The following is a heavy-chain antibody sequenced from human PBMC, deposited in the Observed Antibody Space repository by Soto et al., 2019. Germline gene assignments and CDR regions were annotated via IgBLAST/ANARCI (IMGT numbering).Heavy chain of an antibody. J-gene: IGHJ3*02. D-gene: IGHD2-15*01. CDR1: GFTFSTYG. V-gene: IGHV3-33*01. CDR3: ARLYCSASSCYSVGGFDI. CDR2: VWFDGSDK. Sequence: GGSLRLSCAASGFTFSTYGMHWVRQAPGKGLEWVALVWFDGSDKYSSDSVKGRFTISRDNSKNTLYLQMNSLRAEDTAVYYCARLYCSASSCYSVGGFDIWGQGTMVTVSS.